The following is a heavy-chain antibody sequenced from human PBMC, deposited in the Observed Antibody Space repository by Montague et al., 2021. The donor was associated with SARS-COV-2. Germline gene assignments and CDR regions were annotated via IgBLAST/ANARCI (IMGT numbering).Heavy chain of an antibody. V-gene: IGHV4-4*02. CDR3: AIHFVCQQLST. D-gene: IGHD6-13*01. CDR1: GGSINSDHW. J-gene: IGHJ4*02. Sequence: SETLSLTCAVSGGSINSDHWWSWFRQPPGKGLVWFVETHQWGGTNYYTSLRSRVSIFLGNSKNQFSLLPTSLTAADTAMYYCAIHFVCQQLSTWGQGTLVSVSS. CDR2: THQWGGT.